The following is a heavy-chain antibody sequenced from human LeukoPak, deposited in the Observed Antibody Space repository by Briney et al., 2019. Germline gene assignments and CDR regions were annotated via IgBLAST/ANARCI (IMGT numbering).Heavy chain of an antibody. Sequence: SETLSLTCTVSGGSISSGGYYWSWIRQHPGKGLEWIGYIYYSGSAYYNPSLKSRVTISVDTSKNQFSLRLSSVTAADTAVYYCARVGGHVFDYWGQGTLVTVSS. CDR2: IYYSGSA. J-gene: IGHJ4*02. CDR3: ARVGGHVFDY. CDR1: GGSISSGGYY. V-gene: IGHV4-31*03. D-gene: IGHD3-16*01.